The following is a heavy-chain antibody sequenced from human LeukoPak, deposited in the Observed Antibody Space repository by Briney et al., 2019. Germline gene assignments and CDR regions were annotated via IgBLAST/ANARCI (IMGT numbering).Heavy chain of an antibody. CDR3: ARGPGTYYDILTGYYTSADYFDY. CDR1: GFTFSRYS. Sequence: GGSLRLSCAASGFTFSRYSMNWVRQAPGKGLEWVANIKEDGSEKYYVDSVKGRFTISRDNAKNSLYLQMNSLRAEDTAVYYCARGPGTYYDILTGYYTSADYFDYWGQGTLVTVSS. CDR2: IKEDGSEK. V-gene: IGHV3-7*01. J-gene: IGHJ4*02. D-gene: IGHD3-9*01.